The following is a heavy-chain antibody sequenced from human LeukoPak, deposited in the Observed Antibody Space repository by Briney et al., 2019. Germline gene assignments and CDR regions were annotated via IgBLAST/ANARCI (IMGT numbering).Heavy chain of an antibody. D-gene: IGHD6-13*01. CDR2: INVDGSEK. V-gene: IGHV3-7*03. Sequence: GGSLRLSCAASGFSLSNHWVTWVRQAPGKGPEWVAHINVDGSEKDFLDSVRGRFTISRDNSKNSLYLQMNSLRAEDTALYYCAKDRIAAAGTFSGWFDPWGQGTLVTVSS. CDR3: AKDRIAAAGTFSGWFDP. J-gene: IGHJ5*02. CDR1: GFSLSNHW.